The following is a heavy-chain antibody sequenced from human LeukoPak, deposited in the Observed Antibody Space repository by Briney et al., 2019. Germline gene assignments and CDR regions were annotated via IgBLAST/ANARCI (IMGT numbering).Heavy chain of an antibody. V-gene: IGHV4-30-4*08. J-gene: IGHJ5*02. CDR1: GGSISSGDYY. Sequence: SETLSLTCTVSGGSISSGDYYWSWIRQPPGKGLEWIGYIYYSGSTYYNPSLKSRVTISVDTSKNQFSLKLSSVTAADTAVYYCARDLSYGQRNWFDPWGQGTLVTVSS. CDR2: IYYSGST. CDR3: ARDLSYGQRNWFDP. D-gene: IGHD5-18*01.